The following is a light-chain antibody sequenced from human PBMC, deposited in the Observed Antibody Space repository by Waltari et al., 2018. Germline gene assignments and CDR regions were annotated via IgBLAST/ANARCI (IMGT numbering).Light chain of an antibody. CDR2: EVS. J-gene: IGKJ1*01. CDR1: QSLLDSEDGNTY. Sequence: DIVMTQTPLSLPVTLGKPASISCRSSQSLLDSEDGNTYLDWYLQKPGQSPQLLIYEVSNRASGVPDRFSGSGSDTDFTLKISRVEAEDVGVYYCMQGIEYPLTFGQGTKVEIK. V-gene: IGKV2-40*01. CDR3: MQGIEYPLT.